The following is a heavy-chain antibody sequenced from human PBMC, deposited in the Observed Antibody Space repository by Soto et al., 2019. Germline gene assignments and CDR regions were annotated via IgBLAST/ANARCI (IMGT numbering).Heavy chain of an antibody. CDR2: LIPIFGTA. Sequence: QVQLVQSGAEVKKPGSSVKVCCKASGGTFSSYAISWVRQAPGQGLEWMGGLIPIFGTANYAQKFQGRVTISADESTSTAYMELSSLRSEDTAVYYCARSVSVQGAFDIWGQGTMVTVSS. J-gene: IGHJ3*02. CDR3: ARSVSVQGAFDI. CDR1: GGTFSSYA. V-gene: IGHV1-69*01.